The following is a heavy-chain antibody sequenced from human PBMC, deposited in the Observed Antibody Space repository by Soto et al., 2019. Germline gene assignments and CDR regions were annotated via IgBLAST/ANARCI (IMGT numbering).Heavy chain of an antibody. CDR2: IYYSGST. CDR3: ARDYYDSSGYYSPDGMDV. Sequence: PSETLSLTCTVSGGSISSYYWSWIRQPPGKGLEWIGYIYYSGSTYYNPSLKSRVTISVDTSKNQFSLKLSSVTAADTAVYYCARDYYDSSGYYSPDGMDVWGQGTTVTVSS. D-gene: IGHD3-22*01. V-gene: IGHV4-59*12. J-gene: IGHJ6*02. CDR1: GGSISSYY.